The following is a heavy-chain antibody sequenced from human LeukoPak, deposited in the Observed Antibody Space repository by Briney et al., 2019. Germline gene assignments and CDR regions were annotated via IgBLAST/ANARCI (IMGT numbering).Heavy chain of an antibody. CDR3: ARDQLNNWFDP. CDR1: GGSISSYY. CDR2: IYYSGST. V-gene: IGHV4-59*01. D-gene: IGHD3-10*01. J-gene: IGHJ5*02. Sequence: PSETLSLTCTVSGGSISSYYWSWIRQPPGKGLEWIGYIYYSGSTNHNPSLKSRVTISVDTSKNQFSLKLSSVTAADTAVYYCARDQLNNWFDPWGQGTLVTVSS.